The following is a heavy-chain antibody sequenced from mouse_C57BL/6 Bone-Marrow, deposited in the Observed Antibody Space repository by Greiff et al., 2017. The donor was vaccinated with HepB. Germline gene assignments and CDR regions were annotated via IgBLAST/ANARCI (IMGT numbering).Heavy chain of an antibody. J-gene: IGHJ3*01. CDR2: IDPENGDT. CDR1: GFNIKDDY. Sequence: EVKLMESGAELVRPGASVKLSCTASGFNIKDDYMHWVKQRPEQGLEWIGWIDPENGDTEYASKFQGKATITADTSSNTAYLQLSSLTSEDTAVYYCTFTRSEFAYWGQGTLVTVSA. V-gene: IGHV14-4*01. CDR3: TFTRSEFAY.